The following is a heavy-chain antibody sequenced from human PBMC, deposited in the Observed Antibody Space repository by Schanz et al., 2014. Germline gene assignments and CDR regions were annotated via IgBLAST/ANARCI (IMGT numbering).Heavy chain of an antibody. CDR1: GFTFSNYD. CDR3: ARGRRGDCRRTSCTYYFDY. V-gene: IGHV3-13*05. CDR2: IGPASDP. Sequence: EVQLVESGGGLVQPGGSLRLSCAASGFTFSNYDMHWVRQAIGKGLEWVSGIGPASDPCYAGSVKGRFTISRENGKNSLYLQMNSLRAGDTAVYYCARGRRGDCRRTSCTYYFDYWGQGTLVTVSS. D-gene: IGHD2-2*01. J-gene: IGHJ4*02.